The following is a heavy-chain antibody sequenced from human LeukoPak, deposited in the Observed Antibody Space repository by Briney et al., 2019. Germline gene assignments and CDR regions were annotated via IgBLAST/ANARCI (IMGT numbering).Heavy chain of an antibody. CDR1: GGSFSGYY. CDR3: ARERQWRASYYFDY. J-gene: IGHJ4*02. Sequence: SETLSLTCAVYGGSFSGYYWSWIRQPPGKGLEWIGEINHSGSTNYNPSLKSQVTISVDTSKNQFSLKLSSVTAADTAVYYCARERQWRASYYFDYWGQGTLVTVSS. CDR2: INHSGST. D-gene: IGHD2-8*01. V-gene: IGHV4-34*01.